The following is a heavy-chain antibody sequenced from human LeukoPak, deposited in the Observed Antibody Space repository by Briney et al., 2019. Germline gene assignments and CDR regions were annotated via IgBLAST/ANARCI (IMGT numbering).Heavy chain of an antibody. J-gene: IGHJ4*02. D-gene: IGHD1-1*01. V-gene: IGHV3-23*01. CDR3: ARDNLGTPDPFLH. Sequence: PGGSLRLSCAASGFTFSSYAMSGVRQAPGKGLEWVSAISGSGGSTYYADSVKGRFTISRDNSKNTLYLQMNSLRAEDTAVYYCARDNLGTPDPFLHWGQGTLVTVSS. CDR1: GFTFSSYA. CDR2: ISGSGGST.